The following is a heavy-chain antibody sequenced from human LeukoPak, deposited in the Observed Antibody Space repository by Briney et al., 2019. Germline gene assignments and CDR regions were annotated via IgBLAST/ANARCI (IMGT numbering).Heavy chain of an antibody. CDR3: ACAVVTPDYYYYGMDV. V-gene: IGHV1-2*02. D-gene: IGHD4-23*01. CDR1: GYTFTGYY. Sequence: ASVKVSCKASGYTFTGYYMHWVRQAPGQGLEGMGWINPNSGGTNYAQTFQGRVTMTRDTSISTAYMELSRLRSDDTAVYYCACAVVTPDYYYYGMDVWGQGTTVTVSS. CDR2: INPNSGGT. J-gene: IGHJ6*02.